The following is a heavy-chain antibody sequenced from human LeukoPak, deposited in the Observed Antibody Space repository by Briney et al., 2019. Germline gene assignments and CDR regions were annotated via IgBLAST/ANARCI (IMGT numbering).Heavy chain of an antibody. D-gene: IGHD3-22*01. CDR3: ARGRGYYDSSGYHY. CDR1: GGSISSYY. Sequence: SETLSLTCTVSGGSISSYYWSWIRQPPGKGLEWIGYIYYSGSTNYNPSLKSRVTISVDTSKNQFSLKLSSVTAADTAVYYCARGRGYYDSSGYHYWGQGTLVTVSS. CDR2: IYYSGST. V-gene: IGHV4-59*01. J-gene: IGHJ4*02.